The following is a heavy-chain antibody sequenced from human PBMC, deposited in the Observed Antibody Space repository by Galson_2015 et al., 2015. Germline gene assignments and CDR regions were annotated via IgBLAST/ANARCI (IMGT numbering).Heavy chain of an antibody. CDR2: ISGSGGST. CDR1: GFTFSSYA. D-gene: IGHD3-10*01. V-gene: IGHV3-23*01. J-gene: IGHJ5*02. Sequence: SLRLSCAASGFTFSSYAMSWVRQAPGKGLEWVSAISGSGGSTYYADSVKGRFTISRDNSKNTLYLQMNSLRAEDTAVYYCAKESSGITMVRGVKNWFDPWGQGTLVTVSS. CDR3: AKESSGITMVRGVKNWFDP.